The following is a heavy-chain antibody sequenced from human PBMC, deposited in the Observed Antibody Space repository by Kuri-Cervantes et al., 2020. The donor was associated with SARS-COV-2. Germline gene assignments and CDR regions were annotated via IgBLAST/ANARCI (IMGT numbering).Heavy chain of an antibody. CDR2: INPNSGGT. CDR1: GYTFTGYY. V-gene: IGHV1-2*02. CDR3: ARDDGKPTYYYGSGSYRY. D-gene: IGHD3-10*01. Sequence: ASVKVSCKASGYTFTGYYMHWVRQAPGQGREWLGWINPNSGGTNYAQKFQGRVPMTRDTSISTAYMELSRLRPDDTAVYYCARDDGKPTYYYGSGSYRYWGQGTLVTVSS. J-gene: IGHJ4*02.